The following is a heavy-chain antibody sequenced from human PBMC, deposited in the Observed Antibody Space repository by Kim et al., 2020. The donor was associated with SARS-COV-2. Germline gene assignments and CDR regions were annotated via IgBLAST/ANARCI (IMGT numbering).Heavy chain of an antibody. CDR3: AMGYCGTATCYTGGTYFDY. D-gene: IGHD2-2*02. CDR2: LWYDGSNK. V-gene: IGHV3-33*01. J-gene: IGHJ4*02. CDR1: GFTFSTYG. Sequence: GGSLRLTCAASGFTFSTYGMHWVRQAPGKGLEWVATLWYDGSNKYYPDSVKGRFTVSRDNSKNTLYLQVNSLRAEDTAVYYCAMGYCGTATCYTGGTYFDYWGRGTLVTVSS.